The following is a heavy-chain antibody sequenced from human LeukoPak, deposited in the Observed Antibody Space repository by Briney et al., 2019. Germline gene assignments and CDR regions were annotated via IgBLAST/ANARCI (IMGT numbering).Heavy chain of an antibody. J-gene: IGHJ4*02. CDR1: GGSISGHY. D-gene: IGHD3-22*01. CDR3: ARHLGSGYYSAIGY. V-gene: IGHV4-4*09. CDR2: IDTTGRT. Sequence: SETLFLTCSVSGGSISGHYWYWIRQPPGKGLEWLGYIDTTGRTNHNPSLKSRITISVDKSRNQFSLKLTSVTAADSAAYYCARHLGSGYYSAIGYWGQGTLVTVSS.